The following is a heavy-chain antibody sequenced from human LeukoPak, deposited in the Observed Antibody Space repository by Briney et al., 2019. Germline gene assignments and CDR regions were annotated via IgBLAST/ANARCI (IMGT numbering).Heavy chain of an antibody. CDR1: GFTFSSYW. Sequence: PGGSLRLSCAASGFTFSSYWMHWVRQAPGKGLVWVSRINSDGSSTSYADSVKGRFTISRDNAKNTLYLQMNRLRAEDTAVYYCARGVWIGYYMDVWGKGTTVTVSS. CDR2: INSDGSST. V-gene: IGHV3-74*01. D-gene: IGHD2-2*03. J-gene: IGHJ6*03. CDR3: ARGVWIGYYMDV.